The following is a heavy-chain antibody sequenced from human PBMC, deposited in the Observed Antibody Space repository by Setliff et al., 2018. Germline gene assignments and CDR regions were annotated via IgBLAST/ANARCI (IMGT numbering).Heavy chain of an antibody. CDR1: GGTLRTYA. D-gene: IGHD3-10*01. CDR2: ILPLFGSA. Sequence: SVKVSCKASGGTLRTYAFNWVRQAPGQGLEWVGGILPLFGSATYARKVQGRVTITADESTSTTYMEVSSLTSEDTAEYFCARGPISGSGTYYGADWGQGTLVTVSS. V-gene: IGHV1-69*13. CDR3: ARGPISGSGTYYGAD. J-gene: IGHJ4*02.